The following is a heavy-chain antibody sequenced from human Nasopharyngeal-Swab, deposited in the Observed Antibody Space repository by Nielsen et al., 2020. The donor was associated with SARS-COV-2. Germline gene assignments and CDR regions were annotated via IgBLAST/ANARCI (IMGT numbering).Heavy chain of an antibody. D-gene: IGHD2-2*01. V-gene: IGHV4-38-2*02. CDR3: ARDAAGYCSSTSCYAGTGMDV. Sequence: WIRQPPGKGLEWIGSIYYSGSTYYNPSLKSRVTISVDTSKNQFSPKLSSVTAADTAVYYCARDAAGYCSSTSCYAGTGMDVWGQGTTVTVSS. CDR2: IYYSGST. J-gene: IGHJ6*02.